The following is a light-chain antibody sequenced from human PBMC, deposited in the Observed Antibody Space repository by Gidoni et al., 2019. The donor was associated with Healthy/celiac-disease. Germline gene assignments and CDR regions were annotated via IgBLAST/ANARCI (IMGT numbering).Light chain of an antibody. CDR3: QQYYSTPRT. J-gene: IGKJ1*01. CDR2: WAS. Sequence: IVMTQSPDSLAVSLGEKATINCKSSQSVLYSSNNKNYLAWYQQKPGQPPKLLIYWASTRESGVPDRVSGSGSGTDFTLTIRSPQAEDVAVYYCQQYYSTPRTFGQGTKVEIK. V-gene: IGKV4-1*01. CDR1: QSVLYSSNNKNY.